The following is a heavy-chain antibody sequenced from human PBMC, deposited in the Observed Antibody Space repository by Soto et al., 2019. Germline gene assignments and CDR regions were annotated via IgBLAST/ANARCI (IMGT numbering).Heavy chain of an antibody. CDR1: GGSISSYY. Sequence: SETLSLTCTVSGGSISSYYWSWIRQPPGKGLEWIGYIYYSGSTNYNPSLKSRVTISVDTSKNQFSLKLSSVTAADTAVYYCARERITMVRGIYYYYGMDVWGQGTTVTVSS. CDR3: ARERITMVRGIYYYYGMDV. D-gene: IGHD3-10*01. J-gene: IGHJ6*02. CDR2: IYYSGST. V-gene: IGHV4-59*01.